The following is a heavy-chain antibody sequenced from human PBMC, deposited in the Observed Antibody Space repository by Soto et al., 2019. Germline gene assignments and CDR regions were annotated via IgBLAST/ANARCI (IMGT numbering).Heavy chain of an antibody. Sequence: QVQLVESGGGVVQPGRSLRLSCAASGFTFSSYAMHWVRQAPGKGLEWVAVISYDGSNKYYADSVKGRFTISRDNSKNTLYLQMNSLRAEDTAVYYCARDHYYSGSGSYYTAKYWGHGTLVTVSS. CDR2: ISYDGSNK. V-gene: IGHV3-30-3*01. J-gene: IGHJ4*01. CDR1: GFTFSSYA. D-gene: IGHD3-10*01. CDR3: ARDHYYSGSGSYYTAKY.